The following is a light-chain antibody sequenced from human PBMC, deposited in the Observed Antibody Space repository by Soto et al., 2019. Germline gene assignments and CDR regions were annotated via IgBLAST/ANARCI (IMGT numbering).Light chain of an antibody. V-gene: IGKV3-15*01. CDR2: DTS. Sequence: EIVMTQSPATLSASPGERATLSCRASQGIGDTLAWYQHKPGQTPRLLIYDTSTRATGVPTRFSGSRSGAEFTLTINSLQSEDFAVYYCQPYNNWPLTFGGGTKVDIK. CDR1: QGIGDT. J-gene: IGKJ4*01. CDR3: QPYNNWPLT.